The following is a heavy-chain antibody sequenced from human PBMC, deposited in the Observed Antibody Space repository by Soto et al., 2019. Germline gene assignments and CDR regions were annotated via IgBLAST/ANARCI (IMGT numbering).Heavy chain of an antibody. D-gene: IGHD4-4*01. V-gene: IGHV3-7*03. CDR3: AITTSTVSYWFDP. CDR2: IKEDVSER. CDR1: GFSFGGYW. J-gene: IGHJ5*02. Sequence: GSLRLSCVGSGFSFGGYWMSSVRQAPGQGPEWVANIKEDVSERHYVDSVKGRFTISRANPENSLFLQMNNLRVEDSAIYYCAITTSTVSYWFDPWGPGTQVTVSS.